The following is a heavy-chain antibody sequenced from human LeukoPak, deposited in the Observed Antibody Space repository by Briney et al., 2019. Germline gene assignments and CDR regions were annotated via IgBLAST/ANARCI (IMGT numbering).Heavy chain of an antibody. Sequence: ASVKVSCKASGYTFTSYGISWVRQAPGQGLEWMGWISAYNGNTTYAQKLQGRVTMTTDTSTSTAYMELRSLRSGDTAVYYCARDKYYYYGSGSYDDTFDYWGQGTLVTVSS. CDR2: ISAYNGNT. CDR3: ARDKYYYYGSGSYDDTFDY. J-gene: IGHJ4*02. D-gene: IGHD3-10*01. CDR1: GYTFTSYG. V-gene: IGHV1-18*04.